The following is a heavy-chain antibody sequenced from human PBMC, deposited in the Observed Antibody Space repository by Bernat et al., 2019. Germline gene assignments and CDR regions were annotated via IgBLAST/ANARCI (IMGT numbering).Heavy chain of an antibody. V-gene: IGHV3-33*01. CDR3: AREFGDYVLENWFDP. J-gene: IGHJ5*02. Sequence: QVQLVESGGGVVQPGRSLRLSCAASGFTFSSYGMHWVRQAPGKGLEWVAVIWYDGSNKYYADSVKGRFTISRDNSKNTLYLQMNSLRAEDTAVYYCAREFGDYVLENWFDPWGQGTLVTVSS. CDR1: GFTFSSYG. D-gene: IGHD4-17*01. CDR2: IWYDGSNK.